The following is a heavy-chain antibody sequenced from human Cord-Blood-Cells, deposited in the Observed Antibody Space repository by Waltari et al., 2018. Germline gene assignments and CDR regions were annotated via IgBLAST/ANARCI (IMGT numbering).Heavy chain of an antibody. CDR2: INPNSGGT. D-gene: IGHD3-3*01. CDR3: ARDRGYDLWSGYYDGWAAFDI. J-gene: IGHJ3*02. CDR1: GYTFTGYY. V-gene: IGHV1-2*02. Sequence: QVQLVQSGAEVKKPGASVKVSCKASGYTFTGYYMHWVRQAPGQGLEWMGWINPNSGGTNYAQKFQGRVTMTRDTSISTAYMELSRLRSDDTAVYYCARDRGYDLWSGYYDGWAAFDIWGQGTMVTVSS.